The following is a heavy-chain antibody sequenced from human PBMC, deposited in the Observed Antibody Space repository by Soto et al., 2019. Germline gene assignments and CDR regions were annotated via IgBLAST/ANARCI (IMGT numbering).Heavy chain of an antibody. Sequence: SETLSLTCAVYGGSFSGYCWSWIRQPPGKGLEWIGEINHSGSTNYNPSLKSRVTISVDTSKNQFSLKLSSVTAADTAVYYCARGVASVVTSYFDYWGQGTLVTV. CDR2: INHSGST. CDR3: ARGVASVVTSYFDY. J-gene: IGHJ4*02. V-gene: IGHV4-34*01. D-gene: IGHD2-21*02. CDR1: GGSFSGYC.